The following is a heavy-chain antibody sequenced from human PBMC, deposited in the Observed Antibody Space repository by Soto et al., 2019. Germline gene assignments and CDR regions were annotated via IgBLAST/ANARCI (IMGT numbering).Heavy chain of an antibody. D-gene: IGHD6-13*01. Sequence: QVQLVQSGAEVKKPGASVKVSCKASGYTFTGKDFNWGHQAPGQGLEWMGWMNPNSGNTGYAQKFQGRVTMTRNTSISTAYMELSSLRSEDTAVYYCARGKRAAAGYYGMDVWGQGTTVTVSS. V-gene: IGHV1-8*01. CDR2: MNPNSGNT. CDR1: GYTFTGKD. CDR3: ARGKRAAAGYYGMDV. J-gene: IGHJ6*02.